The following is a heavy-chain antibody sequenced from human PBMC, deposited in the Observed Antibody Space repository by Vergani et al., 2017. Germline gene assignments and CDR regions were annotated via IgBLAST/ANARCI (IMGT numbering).Heavy chain of an antibody. D-gene: IGHD6-13*01. V-gene: IGHV1-46*03. CDR1: GYTFTSYY. CDR3: ARDRSSSWYLRGYFDY. CDR2: INPSGGST. J-gene: IGHJ4*02. Sequence: QVQLVQSGAEVKKPGASVKVSCKASGYTFTSYYMHWVRQAPGQGLEWMGIINPSGGSTSYAQKFQGRVTMTRDTSTGTVYMELSSLRSEDTAVYYCARDRSSSWYLRGYFDYWGQGTLVTVSS.